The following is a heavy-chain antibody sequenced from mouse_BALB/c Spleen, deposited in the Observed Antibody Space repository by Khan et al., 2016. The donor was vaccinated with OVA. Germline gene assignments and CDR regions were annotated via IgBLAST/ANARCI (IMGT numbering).Heavy chain of an antibody. Sequence: VQLKESGPDLVKPGASVKISCKASGYPFTVYYMTWVKQSHGKSPEWIGRVNPNNGDTNYNQNFKGKAILTVDKSSNTAYMELRSLTSEDSAVFYCARGYEFFPYWGQGTLVTVSA. CDR3: ARGYEFFPY. J-gene: IGHJ3*01. D-gene: IGHD2-12*01. V-gene: IGHV1-26*01. CDR2: VNPNNGDT. CDR1: GYPFTVYY.